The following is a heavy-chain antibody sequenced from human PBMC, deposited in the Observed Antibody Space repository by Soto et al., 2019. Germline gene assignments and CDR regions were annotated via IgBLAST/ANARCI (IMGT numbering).Heavy chain of an antibody. Sequence: PSETLSLTCTVFGASVTTYSWSWIRQPPGKGLEWIGNIFYSGSTKYNPSLKSRVTISADTSTNQLSLKLSYVTAADTAVYHCGRATYYRYYFDDWGQGTLVTVSS. CDR3: GRATYYRYYFDD. D-gene: IGHD3-10*01. CDR2: IFYSGST. V-gene: IGHV4-59*02. CDR1: GASVTTYS. J-gene: IGHJ4*02.